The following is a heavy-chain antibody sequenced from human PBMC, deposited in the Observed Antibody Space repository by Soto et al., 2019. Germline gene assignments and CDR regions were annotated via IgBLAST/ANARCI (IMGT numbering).Heavy chain of an antibody. J-gene: IGHJ4*02. V-gene: IGHV3-30*18. D-gene: IGHD1-26*01. Sequence: QVQLVQSGGGVVQPGRSLRLSCAGSGLTFSSYGIHWVRQAPGKGLEWVALISYDGGNEKYTESVKDRFTISRDDSHNVGYLQMSSLRTEDTAMYYCAKDRYSGTYPTDFDYWGQGSLVTVSS. CDR3: AKDRYSGTYPTDFDY. CDR1: GLTFSSYG. CDR2: ISYDGGNE.